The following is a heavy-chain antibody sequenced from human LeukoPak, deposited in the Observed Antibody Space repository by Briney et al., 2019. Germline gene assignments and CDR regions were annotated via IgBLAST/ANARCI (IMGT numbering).Heavy chain of an antibody. CDR2: ISASGVTT. CDR3: AKKVVVGATSPYSDFQD. Sequence: GGSVRLSCVASVFAFSSYSMSWVRQAPWKGLEWVSGISASGVTTHYVGSVRGRFSISRDNSKNTLYLQMNSLRAEDTALYYCAKKVVVGATSPYSDFQDWGQGTLVTVSS. V-gene: IGHV3-23*01. CDR1: VFAFSSYS. D-gene: IGHD1-26*01. J-gene: IGHJ1*01.